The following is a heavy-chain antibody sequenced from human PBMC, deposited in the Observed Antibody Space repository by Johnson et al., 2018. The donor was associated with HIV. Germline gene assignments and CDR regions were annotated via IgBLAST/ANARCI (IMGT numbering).Heavy chain of an antibody. CDR1: GFSVSSNY. V-gene: IGHV3-66*01. J-gene: IGHJ3*02. CDR2: IYSGGST. CDR3: ARDPGFDDAFDI. Sequence: VQLVESGGVLVQPGGSLRLSCAASGFSVSSNYMSWVRQAPGKGLEWVSVIYSGGSTYYADSVKGRFTISRDNSKNSLYLQMNSLRAEDTAVYYCARDPGFDDAFDIWGQGTMVTVSS.